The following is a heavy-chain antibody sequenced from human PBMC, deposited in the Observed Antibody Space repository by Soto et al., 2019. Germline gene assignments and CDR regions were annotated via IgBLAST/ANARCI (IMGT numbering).Heavy chain of an antibody. CDR1: GFTFSSYA. J-gene: IGHJ4*02. CDR2: ISCSGGST. D-gene: IGHD6-13*01. V-gene: IGHV3-23*01. Sequence: GGSLRLSCAASGFTFSSYAMSWVRQAPGKGLEWVSAISCSGGSTYYADSVKGRFTISRDTSKNTLYLQMNSLRAEDTAVYYCAKDRGYSSSWYRSACFDYWGQGTLVTVSS. CDR3: AKDRGYSSSWYRSACFDY.